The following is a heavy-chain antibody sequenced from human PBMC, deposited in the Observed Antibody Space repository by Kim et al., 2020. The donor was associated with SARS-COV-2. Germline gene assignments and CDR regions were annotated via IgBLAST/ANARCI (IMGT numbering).Heavy chain of an antibody. Sequence: ALVKVSCKASGYTFTGYYMHWVRQAPGQGLEWMGWINPNSGGTNYAQKFQGWVTMTRDTSISTAYMELSRLRSDDTAVYYCARVQSMAVAGTYYYGMDVWGQGTTVTVSS. CDR1: GYTFTGYY. J-gene: IGHJ6*02. V-gene: IGHV1-2*04. CDR2: INPNSGGT. CDR3: ARVQSMAVAGTYYYGMDV. D-gene: IGHD6-19*01.